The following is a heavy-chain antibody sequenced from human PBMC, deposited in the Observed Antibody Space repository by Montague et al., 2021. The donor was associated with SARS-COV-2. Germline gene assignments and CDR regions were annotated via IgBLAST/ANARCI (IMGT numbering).Heavy chain of an antibody. J-gene: IGHJ6*02. D-gene: IGHD3-10*01. CDR2: ISYSWNT. V-gene: IGHV4-59*01. Sequence: SETLSLTCTVSGGSISSYYWSWIRQPQGKGLEWIGYISYSWNTNYNPYLKSRVTISIDTSKNQFSLTLSSVTAADAAVYYCATGGDVNSYSYYYGMDVWGQGTTVTVSS. CDR3: ATGGDVNSYSYYYGMDV. CDR1: GGSISSYY.